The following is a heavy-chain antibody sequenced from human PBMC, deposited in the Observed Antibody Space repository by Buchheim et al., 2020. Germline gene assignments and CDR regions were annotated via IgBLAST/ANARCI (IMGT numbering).Heavy chain of an antibody. V-gene: IGHV3-30-3*01. CDR3: ARDTLHYNYYGMDV. Sequence: QVQLVESGGGVVQPGRSLRLSCAASGFTFSSYAMHWVRQAPGKGLEWVAVISYDGSNKYYADSVKGRFTISRDNSKNTLYLQMNSLRAEDTAVYYCARDTLHYNYYGMDVWGQGT. CDR1: GFTFSSYA. D-gene: IGHD4-11*01. J-gene: IGHJ6*02. CDR2: ISYDGSNK.